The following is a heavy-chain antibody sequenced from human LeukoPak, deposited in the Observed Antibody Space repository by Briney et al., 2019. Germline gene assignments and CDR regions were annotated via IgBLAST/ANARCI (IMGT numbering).Heavy chain of an antibody. CDR1: GGSISSSSYY. D-gene: IGHD3-22*01. Sequence: SETLSLTCTVSGGSISSSSYYWGWIRQPPGKGLEWIGSIYYSGSTYYNPSLKSRVTISVDTSKNQFSLKLSSVTAADTAVYYCARPVPSNNHYYHSSWFDPWGQGTLVTVSS. V-gene: IGHV4-39*01. J-gene: IGHJ5*02. CDR3: ARPVPSNNHYYHSSWFDP. CDR2: IYYSGST.